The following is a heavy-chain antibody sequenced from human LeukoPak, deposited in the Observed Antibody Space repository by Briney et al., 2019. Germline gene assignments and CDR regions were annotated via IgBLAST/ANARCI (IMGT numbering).Heavy chain of an antibody. V-gene: IGHV1-69*13. Sequence: SVNVSCKASGGTFSSYAISWVRQAPGQGLEWMGGIIPIFGTANYAQKFQGRVTITADESTSTAYMELSSLRPEDTAVYYCARDGPMGYALWGQGTLVTVSS. CDR1: GGTFSSYA. J-gene: IGHJ4*02. D-gene: IGHD3-10*01. CDR3: ARDGPMGYAL. CDR2: IIPIFGTA.